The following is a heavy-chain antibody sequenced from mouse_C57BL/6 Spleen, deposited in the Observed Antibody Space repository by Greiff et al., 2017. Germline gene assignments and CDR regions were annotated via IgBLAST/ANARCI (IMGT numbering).Heavy chain of an antibody. CDR1: GFTFSSYA. Sequence: EVKLVESGEGLVKPGGSLKLSCAASGFTFSSYAMSWVRLTPEKRLEWVAYISSGGDYIYYADTVKGRFTISRDNARNTLYLQMSSLKSEDTAMYYCTIYYDYDGLSYWGQGTLVTVSA. V-gene: IGHV5-9-1*02. CDR3: TIYYDYDGLSY. CDR2: ISSGGDYI. J-gene: IGHJ3*01. D-gene: IGHD2-4*01.